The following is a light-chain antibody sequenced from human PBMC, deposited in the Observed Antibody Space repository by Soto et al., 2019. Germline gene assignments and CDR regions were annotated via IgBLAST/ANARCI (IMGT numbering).Light chain of an antibody. Sequence: QSVLTQPPSVSAAPGQSITISCTGTSSDVGGYNYVSWYQQHPGKAPKLMIYEVSNRPSGVSNRFSGSKSGNTASLTISGLQAEDEADYYCGSYTSSSTYVFGTGTKVTVL. CDR2: EVS. CDR3: GSYTSSSTYV. V-gene: IGLV2-14*01. J-gene: IGLJ1*01. CDR1: SSDVGGYNY.